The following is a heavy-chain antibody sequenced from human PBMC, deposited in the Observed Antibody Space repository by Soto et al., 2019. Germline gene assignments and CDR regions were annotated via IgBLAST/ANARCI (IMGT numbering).Heavy chain of an antibody. J-gene: IGHJ4*02. V-gene: IGHV3-23*01. Sequence: EVQLLESGGVLVQPGGSLRLSCAASGVTFSSYAMSWVRQAPGKGLEWVSAISGSGGSTYYAESVKGRFTISRDNSKNTLYLQMNSLRAEDTAVYYCAKLTPSLYYGSGSPLNTFDYWGQGNLVTVSS. CDR3: AKLTPSLYYGSGSPLNTFDY. CDR2: ISGSGGST. D-gene: IGHD3-10*01. CDR1: GVTFSSYA.